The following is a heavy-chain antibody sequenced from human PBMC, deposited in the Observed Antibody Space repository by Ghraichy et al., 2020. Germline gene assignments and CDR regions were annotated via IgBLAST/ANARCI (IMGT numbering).Heavy chain of an antibody. CDR2: TYYRSKWYN. CDR3: ARDKEIAVAGTVRGFYYMDV. J-gene: IGHJ6*03. Sequence: SQTLSLTCAISGDSVSSNSAAWNWIRQSPSRGLEWLGRTYYRSKWYNDYAVSVKSRITINPDTSKNQFSLQLNSVTPEDTAVYYCARDKEIAVAGTVRGFYYMDVWGKGTTVTVSS. D-gene: IGHD6-19*01. CDR1: GDSVSSNSAA. V-gene: IGHV6-1*01.